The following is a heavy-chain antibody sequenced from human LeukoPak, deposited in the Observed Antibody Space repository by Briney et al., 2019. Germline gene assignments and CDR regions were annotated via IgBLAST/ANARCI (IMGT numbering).Heavy chain of an antibody. J-gene: IGHJ4*02. V-gene: IGHV4-61*08. CDR1: GGSISSGGYY. D-gene: IGHD5-18*01. CDR2: VYYSGTT. Sequence: SETLSLTCTVSGGSISSGGYYWSWIRQPPGKGLEWIGYVYYSGTTDYNPSLKSRVTISIDTSKNQFSLRLSSVTAADTAVYYCARENDRYGRIDYWGQGTLVTVSS. CDR3: ARENDRYGRIDY.